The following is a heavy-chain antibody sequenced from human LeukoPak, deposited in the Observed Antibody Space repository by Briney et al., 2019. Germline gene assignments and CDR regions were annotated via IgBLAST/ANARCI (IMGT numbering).Heavy chain of an antibody. D-gene: IGHD3-10*01. V-gene: IGHV3-21*01. CDR1: GFAFSSYA. J-gene: IGHJ5*02. CDR2: ISSSSSYI. CDR3: ARSLLWFGEGNWFDP. Sequence: AGGSLRLSCAASGFAFSSYAMGWVRQAPGKGLEWVSSISSSSSYIYYADSVKGRFTISRDNAKNSLYLQMNSLRAEDTAVYYCARSLLWFGEGNWFDPWGQGTLVTVSS.